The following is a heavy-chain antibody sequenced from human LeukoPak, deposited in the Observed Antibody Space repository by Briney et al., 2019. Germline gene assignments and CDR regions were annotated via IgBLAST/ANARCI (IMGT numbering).Heavy chain of an antibody. CDR3: ARATGDRDDAFDI. CDR1: GGSISTYY. Sequence: SETLSLTCTVSGGSISTYYWTWIRQPPGKGLEWIGYINYSGSTNYNPSLKSRVTISVDMSKNQFSLKLSSVTAADTAVYYCARATGDRDDAFDIWGQGTMVTVSS. J-gene: IGHJ3*02. V-gene: IGHV4-59*01. D-gene: IGHD4-17*01. CDR2: INYSGST.